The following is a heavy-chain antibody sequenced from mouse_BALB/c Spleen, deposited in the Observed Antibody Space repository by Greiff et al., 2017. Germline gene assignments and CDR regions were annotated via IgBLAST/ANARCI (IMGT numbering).Heavy chain of an antibody. D-gene: IGHD2-14*01. Sequence: QVHVKQPGAELVKPGAPVKLSCKASGYTFTSYWMNWVKQRPGRGLEWIGRIDPSDSETHYNQKFKDKATLTVDKSSSTAYIQLSSLTSEDSAVYYCARDRYSAMDYWGQGTSVTVSS. J-gene: IGHJ4*01. V-gene: IGHV1-69*02. CDR2: IDPSDSET. CDR1: GYTFTSYW. CDR3: ARDRYSAMDY.